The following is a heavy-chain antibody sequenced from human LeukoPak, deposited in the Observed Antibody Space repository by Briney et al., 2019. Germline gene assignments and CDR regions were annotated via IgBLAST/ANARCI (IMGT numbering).Heavy chain of an antibody. CDR3: ASYIRAPFDI. CDR1: GFTFSSYS. D-gene: IGHD3-10*01. CDR2: ISSSSSYI. V-gene: IGHV3-21*01. Sequence: EGSLRLSCAASGFTFSSYSMNWVRQAPGKGLEWVSSISSSSSYIYYADSVKGRFTISRDNAKSSLYLQMNSLRAEDTAVYYCASYIRAPFDIWGQGTMVTISS. J-gene: IGHJ3*02.